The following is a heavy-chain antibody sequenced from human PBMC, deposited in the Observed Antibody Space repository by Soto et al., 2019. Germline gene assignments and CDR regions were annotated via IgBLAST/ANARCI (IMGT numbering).Heavy chain of an antibody. CDR1: GFTFSSYG. CDR3: ATVKQQLVLPHFDY. V-gene: IGHV3-30*03. D-gene: IGHD6-13*01. CDR2: ISYDGSNK. J-gene: IGHJ4*02. Sequence: QVQLVESGGGVVQPGRSLRLSCAASGFTFSSYGMHWVRQAPGKGLEWVAVISYDGSNKYYADSVKGRFTISIDNSKNTMYLQMNSLRAEDTAVYYCATVKQQLVLPHFDYWGKGTLVTVSS.